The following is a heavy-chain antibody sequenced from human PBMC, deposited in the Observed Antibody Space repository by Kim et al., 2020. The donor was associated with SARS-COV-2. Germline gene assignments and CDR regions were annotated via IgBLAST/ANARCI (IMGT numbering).Heavy chain of an antibody. D-gene: IGHD3-16*02. V-gene: IGHV3-23*01. Sequence: GGSLRLSCAASGFTFSSYAMSWVRQAPGKGLEWVSAISGSGGSTYYADSVKGRFTISRDNSKNTLYLQMNSLRAEDTAVNYCAKRGYDYVWGSYRDDAFDIWGQGTMVTVS. CDR3: AKRGYDYVWGSYRDDAFDI. J-gene: IGHJ3*02. CDR2: ISGSGGST. CDR1: GFTFSSYA.